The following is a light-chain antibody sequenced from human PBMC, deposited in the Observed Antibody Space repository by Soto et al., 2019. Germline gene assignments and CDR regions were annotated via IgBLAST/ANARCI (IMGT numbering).Light chain of an antibody. J-gene: IGKJ5*01. V-gene: IGKV3-15*01. CDR3: QQYNNWPPIT. CDR1: QSVTTN. CDR2: SAS. Sequence: EIVMTQSPATLSVSPGERATLSCRASQSVTTNLAWYQQRPGQAPSLLIYSASIKATGIPARFSGSGSGTEFTLTITSLQSEDFALYYCQQYNNWPPITFGQGTRLEIK.